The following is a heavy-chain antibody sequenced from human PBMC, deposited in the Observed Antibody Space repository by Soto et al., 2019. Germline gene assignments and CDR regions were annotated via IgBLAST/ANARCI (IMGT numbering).Heavy chain of an antibody. CDR2: IIPISGAA. D-gene: IGHD1-7*01. J-gene: IGHJ4*02. Sequence: VKVSCKASGGTFSNYVVNWVRQAPGQGLEWMGRIIPISGAANYAQKFQGRVTVTADKSTSTSYMELSSLRSEDTAVYYCARDMTRTVVPYFDFWGQGTLVTVSS. CDR1: GGTFSNYV. V-gene: IGHV1-69*13. CDR3: ARDMTRTVVPYFDF.